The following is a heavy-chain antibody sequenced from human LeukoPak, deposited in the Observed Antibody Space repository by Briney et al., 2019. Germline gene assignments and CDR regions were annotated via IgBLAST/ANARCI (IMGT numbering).Heavy chain of an antibody. Sequence: PGGSLRLSCAASGFRFSIYWMSWVRQAPGKGLEWVSAISGSGGSTYYADSVKGRFTISRDNSKNTLYLQMNSLRAEDTAVYYCAKGPTRYYDYVWGSYRPPYYFDYWGQGTLVTVSS. CDR1: GFRFSIYW. CDR3: AKGPTRYYDYVWGSYRPPYYFDY. CDR2: ISGSGGST. J-gene: IGHJ4*02. V-gene: IGHV3-23*01. D-gene: IGHD3-16*02.